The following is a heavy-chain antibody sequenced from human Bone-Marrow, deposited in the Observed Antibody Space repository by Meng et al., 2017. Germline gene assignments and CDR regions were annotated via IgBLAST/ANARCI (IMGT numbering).Heavy chain of an antibody. CDR2: IGSSGSTI. D-gene: IGHD5-24*01. J-gene: IGHJ3*02. CDR1: GFIFSSYE. Sequence: GESLKISCAASGFIFSSYEMNWVRQAPGKGLEWLSYIGSSGSTIYYADSVKGRFTIARDNAKNSLHLQMNSLRAEDTAVYYCARGDGYNWGAFDIWGQGKMV. CDR3: ARGDGYNWGAFDI. V-gene: IGHV3-48*03.